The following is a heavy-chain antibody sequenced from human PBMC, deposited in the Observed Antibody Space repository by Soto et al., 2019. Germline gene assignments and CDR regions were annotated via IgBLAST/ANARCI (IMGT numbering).Heavy chain of an antibody. D-gene: IGHD6-6*01. CDR1: GYTFTSYD. CDR2: MNPNSGNT. CDR3: ARVIAARPGDYYYYYYMDV. J-gene: IGHJ6*03. V-gene: IGHV1-8*01. Sequence: GASVKVSCNASGYTFTSYDINWVRQATGQGLERMGWMNPNSGNTGYAQKFQGRVTMTRNTSISTAYMELSSLRSEDTAVYYCARVIAARPGDYYYYYYMDVWGKGTTVTVSS.